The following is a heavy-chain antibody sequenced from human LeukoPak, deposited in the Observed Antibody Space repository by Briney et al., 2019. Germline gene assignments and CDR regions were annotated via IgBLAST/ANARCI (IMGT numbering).Heavy chain of an antibody. D-gene: IGHD5-18*01. CDR1: GYTFTSYG. V-gene: IGHV1-18*01. J-gene: IGHJ4*02. CDR3: AREDTAMVSRVFDY. CDR2: ISAYNGNT. Sequence: ASVKVSCKASGYTFTSYGISWVRQAPGQGLEWMGWISAYNGNTNYAQKLQGRVTMTTDTSTGTAYMELRSLRSDDTAVYYCAREDTAMVSRVFDYWGQGTLVTVSS.